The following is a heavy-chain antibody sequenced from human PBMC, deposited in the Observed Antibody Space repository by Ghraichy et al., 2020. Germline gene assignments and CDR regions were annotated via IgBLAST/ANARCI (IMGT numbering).Heavy chain of an antibody. Sequence: SETLSLTCAVSGGSISSGGYSWSWIRQPPGKGLEWIGYIYHSGSTYYNPSLKSRVTISVDRSKNQFSLKLSSVTAADTAVYYCARAPNSGPYSSSWYGFDYWGQGTLVTVSS. CDR1: GGSISSGGYS. V-gene: IGHV4-30-2*01. J-gene: IGHJ4*02. CDR3: ARAPNSGPYSSSWYGFDY. D-gene: IGHD6-13*01. CDR2: IYHSGST.